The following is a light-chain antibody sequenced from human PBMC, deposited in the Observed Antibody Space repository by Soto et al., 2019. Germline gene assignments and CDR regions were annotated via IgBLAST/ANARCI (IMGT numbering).Light chain of an antibody. V-gene: IGKV3-15*01. CDR2: VAS. CDR3: QQYNNWPLT. CDR1: QSVSSN. Sequence: EIVMTQSPATLSVSPGERATLSCRASQSVSSNLAWYQQKPGQAPRLLIYVASTRATGIPARFSGSGSGTEFTLTISSLQSEDFAVYYCQQYNNWPLTFGGGTTVEIE. J-gene: IGKJ4*01.